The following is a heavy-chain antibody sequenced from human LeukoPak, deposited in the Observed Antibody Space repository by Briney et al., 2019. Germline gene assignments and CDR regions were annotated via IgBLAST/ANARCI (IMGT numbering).Heavy chain of an antibody. Sequence: GGSLRLSCAASGFTFSSYAMSWVRQAPGKGLEWVSAISGSGGSTYYADSVKGRFTISRDNSKNTLYLQMNSLRAEDTAVYYCARDRTVTTHYYYYGMDVWGQGTTVTVSS. CDR1: GFTFSSYA. CDR2: ISGSGGST. CDR3: ARDRTVTTHYYYYGMDV. V-gene: IGHV3-23*01. J-gene: IGHJ6*02. D-gene: IGHD4-17*01.